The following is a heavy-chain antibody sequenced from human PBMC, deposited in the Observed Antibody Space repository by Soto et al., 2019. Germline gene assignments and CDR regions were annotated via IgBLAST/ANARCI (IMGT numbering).Heavy chain of an antibody. CDR1: GFTFSSYG. J-gene: IGHJ6*03. Sequence: GGSLRLSCAASGFTFSSYGMHWVRQAPGKGLEWVAVISYDGSNKYYADSVKGRFTISRDNSKNTLYLQMNSLRAEDTAVYYCAKVGSEYCSGGSCYYYYYYMDVWGKGTTVTVSS. D-gene: IGHD2-15*01. CDR3: AKVGSEYCSGGSCYYYYYYMDV. CDR2: ISYDGSNK. V-gene: IGHV3-30*18.